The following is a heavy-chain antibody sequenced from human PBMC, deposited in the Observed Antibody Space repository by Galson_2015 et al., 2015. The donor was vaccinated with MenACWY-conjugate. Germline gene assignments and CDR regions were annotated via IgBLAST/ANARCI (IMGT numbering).Heavy chain of an antibody. CDR1: GFTFSDYF. CDR2: ISSSSTYT. D-gene: IGHD3-22*01. V-gene: IGHV3-11*05. Sequence: SLRLSCAASGFTFSDYFMSWIRQAPGKGLEWISYISSSSTYTNYADSVKGRFTISRDNAKNSLYLQMNRLRADDTALYYCARVRSDSITDYFYYGMDVWGQGTTVTVSS. J-gene: IGHJ6*02. CDR3: ARVRSDSITDYFYYGMDV.